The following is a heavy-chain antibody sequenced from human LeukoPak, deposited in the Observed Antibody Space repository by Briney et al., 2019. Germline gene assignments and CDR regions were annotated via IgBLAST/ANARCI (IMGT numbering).Heavy chain of an antibody. D-gene: IGHD3-22*01. CDR3: ARSSSTYFYDTSSHY. Sequence: GGSLRLSCAASGFTFDDYAMHWVRQAPGKGLEWVSGISWNSGSIGYADSVKGRFTISRDNAKNSLYLQMSSLRAEDTAVYYCARSSSTYFYDTSSHYWGQGTLVTVSS. CDR2: ISWNSGSI. V-gene: IGHV3-9*01. J-gene: IGHJ4*02. CDR1: GFTFDDYA.